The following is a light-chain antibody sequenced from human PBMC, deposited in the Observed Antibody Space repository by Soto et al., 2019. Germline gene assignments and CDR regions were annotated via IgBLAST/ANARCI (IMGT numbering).Light chain of an antibody. J-gene: IGLJ1*01. CDR3: RLYRSTSTYV. Sequence: QSVLSQPASVSGSRDQLSTIASTTTSSDVGGYNHVSWYHQHSGKAPKLIIYEVTHSPSGISNRFYGSKSGRKGSLILSGPEGEVEADYYCRLYRSTSTYVLGRGPNLNVL. CDR2: EVT. V-gene: IGLV2-14*01. CDR1: SSDVGGYNH.